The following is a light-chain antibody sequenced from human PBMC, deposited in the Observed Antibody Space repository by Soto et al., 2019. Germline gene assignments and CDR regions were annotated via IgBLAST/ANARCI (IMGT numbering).Light chain of an antibody. V-gene: IGKV3-20*01. CDR2: GAS. CDR1: QSFSSND. CDR3: QQYGSSPIT. J-gene: IGKJ5*01. Sequence: EVVLTQSPGTLSLSPGERATLSCRASQSFSSNDLAWYQQNPGQAPRLLIYGASSRATGIPDRFSGSGSGTDFTRTISRLETEDFAVYYCQQYGSSPITFGQGTRLEIK.